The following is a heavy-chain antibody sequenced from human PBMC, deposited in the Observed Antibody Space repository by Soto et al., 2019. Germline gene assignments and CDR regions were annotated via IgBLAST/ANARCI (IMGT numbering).Heavy chain of an antibody. Sequence: SETLSLTCTVSGGSISSGGFSWSWIRQRPGKGLEWIGYIYYSGSTYYNPSLKSRVTISADTSKEQFSLILSSVTAADTAVYYCARGARSANSGLFFWGHGTLVTGAS. J-gene: IGHJ4*01. CDR1: GGSISSGGFS. V-gene: IGHV4-31*03. CDR3: ARGARSANSGLFF. D-gene: IGHD3-10*01. CDR2: IYYSGST.